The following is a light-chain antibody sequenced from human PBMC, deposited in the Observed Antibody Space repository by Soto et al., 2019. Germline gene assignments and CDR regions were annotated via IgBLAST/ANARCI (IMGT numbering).Light chain of an antibody. CDR3: LQDYNYPRT. J-gene: IGKJ1*01. Sequence: AIQMTQSPSSLSASVGDRVTITCRASQGIRNDLGWYQQKPGKAPNLLIYGASRLQSGVSSRFSGSGSGTDFTLIISSLQPEDFATYYCLQDYNYPRTFGQGTKVDIK. CDR2: GAS. CDR1: QGIRND. V-gene: IGKV1-6*01.